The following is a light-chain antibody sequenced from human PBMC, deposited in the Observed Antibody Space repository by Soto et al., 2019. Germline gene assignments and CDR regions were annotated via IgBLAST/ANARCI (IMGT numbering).Light chain of an antibody. CDR1: QSVSSY. CDR2: DAS. CDR3: QQRSNWPVT. J-gene: IGKJ2*01. V-gene: IGKV3-11*01. Sequence: EIVVTQYPATLSLSPGEIATLSCMASQSVSSYLAWYKQKPGQAHRLLIYDASNRATGIPARFSGSGSGTDFTLTISSLEPEDFAVYYCQQRSNWPVTFGQGTKLEIK.